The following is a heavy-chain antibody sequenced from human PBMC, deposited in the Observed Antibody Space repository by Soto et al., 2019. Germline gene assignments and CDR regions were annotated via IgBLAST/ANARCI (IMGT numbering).Heavy chain of an antibody. CDR3: ARDRLVAARPGNFDY. Sequence: SSVKVSCAASGGTFSISAISGLRQAPGQGREWMGGIIPIFGTANYAQKFQGRVTITADKSTSTAYMELSSLRSEDTAVYYCARDRLVAARPGNFDYWGQGTLVTVSA. D-gene: IGHD6-6*01. V-gene: IGHV1-69*06. J-gene: IGHJ4*02. CDR2: IIPIFGTA. CDR1: GGTFSISA.